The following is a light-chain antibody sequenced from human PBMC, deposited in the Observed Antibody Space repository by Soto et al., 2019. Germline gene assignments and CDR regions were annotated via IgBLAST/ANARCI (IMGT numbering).Light chain of an antibody. V-gene: IGKV1-27*01. CDR3: QKYNSAPLT. Sequence: DIQMTQSPSSVSASVGDRVTITCRASQDIRDFLAWYQQRPGKVPKLLIYSASTWQSGVPSRFSGSGSGTAFTLTISSLQPEDVATYYCQKYNSAPLTFGQGTKVDI. CDR1: QDIRDF. CDR2: SAS. J-gene: IGKJ1*01.